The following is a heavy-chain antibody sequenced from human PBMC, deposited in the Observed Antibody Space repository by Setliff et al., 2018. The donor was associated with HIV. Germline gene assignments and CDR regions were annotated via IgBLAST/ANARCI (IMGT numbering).Heavy chain of an antibody. CDR1: GGSFSGYY. CDR2: INPSGIT. Sequence: PSETLSLTCAVYGGSFSGYYWSWIRQPPGKGLEWIGDINPSGITHYNPSLKSRVTMSADTSKNEFSVKLTSVTAADTAVYYCARESPDGLDVWGQGTTVTVSS. V-gene: IGHV4-34*01. CDR3: ARESPDGLDV. J-gene: IGHJ6*02.